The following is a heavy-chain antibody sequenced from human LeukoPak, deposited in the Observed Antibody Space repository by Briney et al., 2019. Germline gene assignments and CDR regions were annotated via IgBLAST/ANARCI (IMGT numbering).Heavy chain of an antibody. CDR1: GGSISSYY. Sequence: SETLSLTCTVSGGSISSYYWSWIRQPPGKGLEWIGYIYYSGSTNYNPSLKSRVTISVDPSKNQFSLKLSSVTAADTAVYYCARDEGKMEKNCTNGVCYGAFDIWSQGTMVTVSS. CDR2: IYYSGST. CDR3: ARDEGKMEKNCTNGVCYGAFDI. D-gene: IGHD2-8*01. J-gene: IGHJ3*02. V-gene: IGHV4-59*01.